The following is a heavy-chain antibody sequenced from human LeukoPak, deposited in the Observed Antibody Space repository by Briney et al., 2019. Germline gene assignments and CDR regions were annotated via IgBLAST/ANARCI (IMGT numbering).Heavy chain of an antibody. D-gene: IGHD5-12*01. J-gene: IGHJ4*02. CDR3: ARDGYSGWNAV. CDR2: IYYSGST. V-gene: IGHV4-39*02. CDR1: GGSISSSSYY. Sequence: SETLSLTCTVAGGSISSSSYYWGWIRETPGKGLEWIRHIYYSGSTYYNPSLKTRVTISLDTSKNQLYRNLSSVTVPDTAVYCCARDGYSGWNAVWSEGSLPTV.